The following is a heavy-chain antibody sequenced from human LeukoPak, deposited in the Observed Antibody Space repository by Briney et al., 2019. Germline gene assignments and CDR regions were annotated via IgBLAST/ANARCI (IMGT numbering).Heavy chain of an antibody. CDR2: IYYSGST. V-gene: IGHV4-39*01. CDR3: ARRVGSGTYYNYYFDY. D-gene: IGHD3-10*01. J-gene: IGHJ4*02. CDR1: GGSISSSSYY. Sequence: SETLSLTCTVSGGSISSSSYYWGWIRQPPGKGLEWIGNIYYSGSTYYNPSLKSRVTISVDRSKNQFSLRLSSVTAADTAVFYCARRVGSGTYYNYYFDYWGQRTLVTVSS.